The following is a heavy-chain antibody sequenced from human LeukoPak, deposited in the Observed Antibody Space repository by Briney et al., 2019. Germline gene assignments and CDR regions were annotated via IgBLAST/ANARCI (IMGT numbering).Heavy chain of an antibody. CDR1: GYSFTSYW. V-gene: IGHV5-51*01. Sequence: GESLKISCKGSGYSFTSYWIGWVRQMPGKGLEWMGIIYPGDSDTRYSPSFQGQVTISADMSISTAYLQWSSLKASDTDMYYCARLFHYGSSEYYFDYWGQGTLVTVSS. D-gene: IGHD6-13*01. CDR3: ARLFHYGSSEYYFDY. J-gene: IGHJ4*02. CDR2: IYPGDSDT.